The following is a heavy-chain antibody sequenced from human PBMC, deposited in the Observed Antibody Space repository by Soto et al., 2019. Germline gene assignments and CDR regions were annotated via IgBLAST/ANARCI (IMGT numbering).Heavy chain of an antibody. CDR1: GFTFDDYA. V-gene: IGHV3-9*01. J-gene: IGHJ4*02. CDR2: ISWNSGSI. D-gene: IGHD3-10*01. CDR3: AKDYGSGSPRFEGYFDY. Sequence: GGSLRLSCAASGFTFDDYAMHWVRQAPGKGLEWVSGISWNSGSIGYADSVKGRFTISRDNAKNSLYLQMNSLRAEDTALYYCAKDYGSGSPRFEGYFDYWGQGTLVTVSS.